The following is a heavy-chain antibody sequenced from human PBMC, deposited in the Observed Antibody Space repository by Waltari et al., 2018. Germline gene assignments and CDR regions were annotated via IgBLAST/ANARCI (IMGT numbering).Heavy chain of an antibody. Sequence: EVQLVESGGGLVQPGGSRILSCAASGFTFSNYWMHWVRQATGKGLVWVSRIDSDGTSTSYADSVKGRFTISRDNAKNTLFLQMNSLRGEDTAVYYCARDQGGARGFMDSWGQGTLVTVSS. CDR3: ARDQGGARGFMDS. CDR2: IDSDGTST. D-gene: IGHD3-22*01. V-gene: IGHV3-74*01. CDR1: GFTFSNYW. J-gene: IGHJ4*02.